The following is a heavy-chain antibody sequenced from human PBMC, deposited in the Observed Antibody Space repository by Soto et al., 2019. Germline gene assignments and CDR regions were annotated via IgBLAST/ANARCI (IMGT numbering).Heavy chain of an antibody. CDR3: AREETGITGTKFDY. D-gene: IGHD1-20*01. Sequence: GASVKVSCKASGGTFSSYAISWVRQAPGQGLEWMGGIIPIFGTANYAQKLQGRVTITADESTSTAYMELSSLRSEDTAVYYCAREETGITGTKFDYWGQGTLVTVSS. CDR1: GGTFSSYA. J-gene: IGHJ4*02. CDR2: IIPIFGTA. V-gene: IGHV1-69*13.